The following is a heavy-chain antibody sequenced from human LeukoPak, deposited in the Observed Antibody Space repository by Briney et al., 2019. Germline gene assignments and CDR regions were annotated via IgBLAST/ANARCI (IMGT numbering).Heavy chain of an antibody. D-gene: IGHD1-26*01. Sequence: SETLSLTCTVSGGSISSSSYYWGWIRKPPGKGLEWIGSIYYSGSTYYNPSLKSRVTISVDTSKNQFSLKLSSVTAADTAVYYCARVSSGATTVDYWGQGTLVTVSS. CDR1: GGSISSSSYY. J-gene: IGHJ4*02. CDR2: IYYSGST. CDR3: ARVSSGATTVDY. V-gene: IGHV4-39*07.